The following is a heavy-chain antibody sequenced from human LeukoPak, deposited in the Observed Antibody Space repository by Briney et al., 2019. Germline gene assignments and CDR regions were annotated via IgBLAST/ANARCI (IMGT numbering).Heavy chain of an antibody. CDR2: IKQDGSEK. CDR1: GFTFSSSW. J-gene: IGHJ4*02. CDR3: AREAGIPPSTQQWLTSVDY. D-gene: IGHD5-18*01. V-gene: IGHV3-7*05. Sequence: PGGSLRLSCVASGFTFSSSWMSWVRQAPGKGLEWVANIKQDGSEKYCVDSVKGRFTISRDNAKNSLYLRMNSLRAEDTAVYYCAREAGIPPSTQQWLTSVDYWGQGTLVTVSS.